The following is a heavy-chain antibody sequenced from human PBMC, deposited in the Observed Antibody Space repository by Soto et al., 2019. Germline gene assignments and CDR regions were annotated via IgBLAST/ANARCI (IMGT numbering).Heavy chain of an antibody. V-gene: IGHV3-23*01. Sequence: GGSLRLSCEASGCMFSSYVMNWVRQAPGKGLEWVSGISGTGGSTKYADSVQGRFTISRDSSRNTLYLQMNSLRPDDTAVYYCAKDKTPITLVGGVMDFDYHYAMDVWGHGTTLTVSS. CDR3: AKDKTPITLVGGVMDFDYHYAMDV. J-gene: IGHJ6*02. CDR1: GCMFSSYV. CDR2: ISGTGGST. D-gene: IGHD3-10*01.